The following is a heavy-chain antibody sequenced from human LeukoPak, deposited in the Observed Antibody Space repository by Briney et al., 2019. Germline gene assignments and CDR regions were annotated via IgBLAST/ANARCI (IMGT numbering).Heavy chain of an antibody. CDR1: GGSISSSSYS. V-gene: IGHV4-39*01. CDR3: AGPGAARLDY. CDR2: INHRGST. Sequence: SSETLSLTCTVSGGSISSSSYSWGWIRQPPGKGLEWIGEINHRGSTNYNPSLKSRVTIMVDTSKNQFSLKLSSVTAADTAVYYCAGPGAARLDYWGQGILVTVSS. D-gene: IGHD6-6*01. J-gene: IGHJ4*02.